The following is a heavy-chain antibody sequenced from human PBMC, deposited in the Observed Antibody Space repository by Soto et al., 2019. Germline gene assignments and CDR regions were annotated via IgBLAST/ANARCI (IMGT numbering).Heavy chain of an antibody. J-gene: IGHJ4*02. CDR1: GFTVSNAW. V-gene: IGHV3-15*01. CDR3: TTDDPINKN. Sequence: GVLRLSCAASGFTVSNAWMSWVRQAPGKGLEWVGRIKSKTDGGTRDYAAPVKGRFTMSRDDSKNMLYLQMSSLKTEDTAVYYCTTDDPINKNWGQGTLVTVSS. CDR2: IKSKTDGGTR.